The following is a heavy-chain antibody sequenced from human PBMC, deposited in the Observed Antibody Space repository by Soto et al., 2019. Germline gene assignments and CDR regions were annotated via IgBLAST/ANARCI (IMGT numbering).Heavy chain of an antibody. CDR3: AKERGEYYDSSGYYY. J-gene: IGHJ4*02. Sequence: GGSLRLSCAASGFTFSRYAMSWVRQAPGKGLEWVSAISGSGGATYYADSVKGRFTISRDNSKNTLYLQMNSLRAEDTAVYYCAKERGEYYDSSGYYYWGQGTLVTVSS. CDR2: ISGSGGAT. D-gene: IGHD3-22*01. CDR1: GFTFSRYA. V-gene: IGHV3-23*01.